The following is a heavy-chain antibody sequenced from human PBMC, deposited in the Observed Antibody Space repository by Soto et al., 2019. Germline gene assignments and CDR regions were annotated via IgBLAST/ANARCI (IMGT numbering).Heavy chain of an antibody. D-gene: IGHD5-12*01. J-gene: IGHJ4*02. CDR3: ARNPRYRGYGDFDY. V-gene: IGHV3-72*01. Sequence: EVQLVESGGGLVQPGGSLRLSCVASGFTFSDHYMDWVRQAPGKGLEWVGRSRNRANTYTTEYAASVIGRFTVSRDVSKNSLYLQMNSLETEDTAVYYCARNPRYRGYGDFDYWGQGTLVTVSS. CDR1: GFTFSDHY. CDR2: SRNRANTYTT.